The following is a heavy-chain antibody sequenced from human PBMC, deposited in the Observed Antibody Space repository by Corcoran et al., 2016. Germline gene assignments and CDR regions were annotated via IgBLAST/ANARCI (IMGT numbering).Heavy chain of an antibody. CDR2: INAGNGNT. J-gene: IGHJ4*02. CDR1: GYTFTSYA. V-gene: IGHV1-3*01. CDR3: ASRGPYSSSWYLVY. D-gene: IGHD6-13*01. Sequence: QVQLVQSGAEVKKPGASVKVSCKASGYTFTSYAMHWVRQAPGQRLEWMGWINAGNGNTKYSRKFQGRVTITRDTSASTAYMELSSLRSEDTAVYYCASRGPYSSSWYLVYWGQGTLVTVSS.